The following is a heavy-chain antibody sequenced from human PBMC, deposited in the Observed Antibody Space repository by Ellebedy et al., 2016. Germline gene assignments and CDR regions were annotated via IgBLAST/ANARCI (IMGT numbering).Heavy chain of an antibody. CDR3: ARAVYGMGWFDP. D-gene: IGHD2-8*01. Sequence: ASVKVSCKASGYTFTRNAMHWVRQAPGQRLEWMGWINAGNGNTKYSQKFQGRVTITRDTSATTVYLELSSLRSEDTAVYYCARAVYGMGWFDPWGQGTLVTVSS. V-gene: IGHV1-3*01. CDR1: GYTFTRNA. J-gene: IGHJ5*02. CDR2: INAGNGNT.